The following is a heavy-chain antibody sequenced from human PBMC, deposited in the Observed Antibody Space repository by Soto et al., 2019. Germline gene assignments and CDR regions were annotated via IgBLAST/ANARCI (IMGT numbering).Heavy chain of an antibody. J-gene: IGHJ4*02. CDR3: AKYSGCSCYVDY. CDR1: GLTFSSYA. V-gene: IGHV3-23*01. CDR2: ISGRGGST. D-gene: IGHD1-26*01. Sequence: GGSLRLSCAASGLTFSSYAMSWVRQAPGKGLEWVSAISGRGGSTYYADSLKGRFTISRDNSKNTLYLQMNSLIAADTAVYCCAKYSGCSCYVDYCGQGTLGTVSS.